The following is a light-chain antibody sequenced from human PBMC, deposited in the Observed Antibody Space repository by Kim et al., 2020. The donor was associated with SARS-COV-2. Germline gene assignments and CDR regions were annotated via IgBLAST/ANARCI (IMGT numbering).Light chain of an antibody. CDR1: QSISSW. J-gene: IGKJ1*01. V-gene: IGKV1-5*03. Sequence: DIQMTQSPSTLSASVGDRVTITCRASQSISSWLAWYQQKPGRAPKLLIYKASNLESGVPSRFSGSGSETEFTLTISSLQPDDFATYYCQQYYSYWTFGQGTKVDIK. CDR2: KAS. CDR3: QQYYSYWT.